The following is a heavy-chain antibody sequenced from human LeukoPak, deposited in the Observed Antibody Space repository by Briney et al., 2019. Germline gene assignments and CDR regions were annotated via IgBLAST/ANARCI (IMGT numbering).Heavy chain of an antibody. CDR2: ISGSGGST. D-gene: IGHD5-24*01. Sequence: LGGSLRLSCAASGFTFSSYAMSWVRQAPGKGLEWVSAISGSGGSTYYADSVKGRFTISRDNSKNTLYLQMNSLRAEDTAVYYCAKDEFEMDAFDIWGQGTMVTVSS. V-gene: IGHV3-23*01. J-gene: IGHJ3*02. CDR3: AKDEFEMDAFDI. CDR1: GFTFSSYA.